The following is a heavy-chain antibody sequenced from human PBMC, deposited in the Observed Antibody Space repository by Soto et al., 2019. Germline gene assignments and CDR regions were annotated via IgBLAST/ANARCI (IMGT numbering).Heavy chain of an antibody. D-gene: IGHD3-9*01. J-gene: IGHJ4*02. Sequence: QVQLQESGPGLVKPSQTLSLTCTVSGGSISSGGYYWSWIRQHPGKGLEWIGYIYYSGSTYYNPSLKSRVTISVDTSKNQFSLKLSSVTAADTAVYYCARENYAILTGYYTEDYWGQGTLVTVSS. CDR2: IYYSGST. V-gene: IGHV4-31*03. CDR3: ARENYAILTGYYTEDY. CDR1: GGSISSGGYY.